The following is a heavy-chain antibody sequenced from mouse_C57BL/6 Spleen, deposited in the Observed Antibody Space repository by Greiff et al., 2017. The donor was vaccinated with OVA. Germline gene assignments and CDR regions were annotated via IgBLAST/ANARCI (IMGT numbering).Heavy chain of an antibody. CDR2: IWRGGST. J-gene: IGHJ4*01. CDR1: GFSLTSYG. Sequence: QVQLQQSGPGLVQPSQSLSITCTVSGFSLTSYGVHWVRQSPGKGLEWLGVIWRGGSTDYNAAFMSRLSITKDNSKSQVFFKINSLQADDTAIYYCAGNHGDYYAMDYWGQRTSVTVAS. V-gene: IGHV2-5*01. D-gene: IGHD2-1*01. CDR3: AGNHGDYYAMDY.